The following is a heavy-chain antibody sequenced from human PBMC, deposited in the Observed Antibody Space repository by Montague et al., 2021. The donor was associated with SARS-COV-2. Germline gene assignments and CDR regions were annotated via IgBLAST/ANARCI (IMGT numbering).Heavy chain of an antibody. CDR1: GLTVSSTY. Sequence: SLRLSCAASGLTVSSTYVGWVRQAPGKGLEWVAVITSSSTTYYAESVKRRFTISRHNSNNTVSLQMSSLRLEDTAVYYCARISTWGQGTLVTVSS. CDR2: ITSSSTT. J-gene: IGHJ4*02. CDR3: ARIST. V-gene: IGHV3-53*04.